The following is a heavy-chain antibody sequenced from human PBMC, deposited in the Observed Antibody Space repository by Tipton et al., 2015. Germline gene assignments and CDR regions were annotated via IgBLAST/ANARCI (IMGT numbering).Heavy chain of an antibody. D-gene: IGHD5/OR15-5a*01. CDR3: AKEVSRWSNYIDY. Sequence: SLRLSCAASGFIFSAYGMHWVRQAPGKGLEWVSGISVTGGSPYYADSVKGRFTISRDNSKNMVYLQMNSLRAEDTAVYYCAKEVSRWSNYIDYWGQGTLVTVSS. CDR1: GFIFSAYG. J-gene: IGHJ4*02. V-gene: IGHV3-23*01. CDR2: ISVTGGSP.